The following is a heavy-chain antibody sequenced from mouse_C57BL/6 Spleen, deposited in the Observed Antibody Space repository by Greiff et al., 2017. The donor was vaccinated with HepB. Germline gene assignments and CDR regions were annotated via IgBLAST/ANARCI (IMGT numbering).Heavy chain of an antibody. V-gene: IGHV7-3*01. J-gene: IGHJ1*03. CDR3: ARYYYGSSYGYFAV. D-gene: IGHD1-1*01. Sequence: EVKLVESGGGLVQPGGSLSLSCAASGFTFTDYYMSWVRQPPGKALEWLGFIRNKANGYTTEYSASVKGRFTISRDNSQSILYLQMNALRAEDSATYYCARYYYGSSYGYFAVWGTGTTVTVSS. CDR2: IRNKANGYTT. CDR1: GFTFTDYY.